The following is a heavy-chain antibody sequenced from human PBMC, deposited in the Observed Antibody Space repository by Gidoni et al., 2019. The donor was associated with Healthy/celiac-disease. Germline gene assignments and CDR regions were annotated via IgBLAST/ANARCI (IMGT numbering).Heavy chain of an antibody. D-gene: IGHD2-2*01. J-gene: IGHJ5*02. Sequence: QVQLVQSGAEVKKPGSSVKVSCKASGGTFSSYTISWVRQAPGQGLEWMGRIIPILGIANYAQKFQGRVTITADKSTSTAYMELSSLGSEGTAVYYCARGRIPAAMYNWFDPWGQGTLVTVSS. CDR1: GGTFSSYT. V-gene: IGHV1-69*02. CDR2: IIPILGIA. CDR3: ARGRIPAAMYNWFDP.